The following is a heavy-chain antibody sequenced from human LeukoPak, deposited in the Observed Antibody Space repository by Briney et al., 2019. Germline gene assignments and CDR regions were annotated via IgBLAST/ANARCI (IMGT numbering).Heavy chain of an antibody. V-gene: IGHV4-39*01. CDR1: GGSISSRNHY. CDR3: SRHDNTFDY. Sequence: SETLSLTCSVSGGSISSRNHYWGWIRQPPGKGLEWIGSIFYTGNTYYNPSLRSRVTMSVDTSKNHFSLNLSSVTAADMAVYYCSRHDNTFDYWGQGALVTVSS. D-gene: IGHD5-24*01. J-gene: IGHJ4*02. CDR2: IFYTGNT.